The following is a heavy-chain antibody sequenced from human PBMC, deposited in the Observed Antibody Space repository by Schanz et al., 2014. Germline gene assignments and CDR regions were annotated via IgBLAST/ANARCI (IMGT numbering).Heavy chain of an antibody. J-gene: IGHJ5*02. CDR1: GFSFSDYG. CDR3: ARGRARQLVHWFDP. D-gene: IGHD6-13*01. Sequence: QVQLVESGGSVVQPGRSLRLSCAGSGFSFSDYGMHWVRQAPGRGLEWVAVISYDGSHKDYADSVKGRFTISRDNARNSLFLQMNSLRDEDTAVYYCARGRARQLVHWFDPWGQGTLVTVSS. CDR2: ISYDGSHK. V-gene: IGHV3-30*03.